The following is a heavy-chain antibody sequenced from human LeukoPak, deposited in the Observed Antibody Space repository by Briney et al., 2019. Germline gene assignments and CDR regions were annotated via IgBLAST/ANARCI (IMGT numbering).Heavy chain of an antibody. CDR2: ISGSGGST. J-gene: IGHJ4*02. Sequence: GGSLRLSCAASGFTFSSYAMSWVRQAPGKGLEWVPAISGSGGSTYYADSVKGRFTISRDNSKNTLYLQMNSPRAEDTAVYYCANIVVVPAAIGYWGQGTLVTVSS. CDR1: GFTFSSYA. V-gene: IGHV3-23*01. CDR3: ANIVVVPAAIGY. D-gene: IGHD2-2*02.